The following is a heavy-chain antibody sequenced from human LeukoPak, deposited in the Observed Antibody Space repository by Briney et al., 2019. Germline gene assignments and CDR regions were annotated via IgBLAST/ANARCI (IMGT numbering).Heavy chain of an antibody. V-gene: IGHV3-9*01. J-gene: IGHJ1*01. D-gene: IGHD2-15*01. CDR3: ASTFPYCSDDDCAL. CDR2: ISWNSGSI. CDR1: GFTFDDYA. Sequence: PGRSLRLSCAASGFTFDDYAMHWVRQAPGKGLEWVSGISWNSGSIGYADSVKGRFTISRDNAKNSLYLQINNLRAEDTAVYYCASTFPYCSDDDCALGGQGTLVTVSS.